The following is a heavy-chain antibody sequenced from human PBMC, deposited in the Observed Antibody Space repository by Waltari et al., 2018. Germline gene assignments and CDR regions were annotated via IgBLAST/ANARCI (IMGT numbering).Heavy chain of an antibody. CDR1: GDSPSRNSAA. Sequence: QVQPQRPGPGQVKPSPTLSLTCAIPGDSPSRNSAAWICSRQSPSKGLEWLGRIYYRSKWYNDYTVSVKSRITINPGTSKNQFSLQLNSVIPEDTAVYYCARAGSGSYPDYWGQGTLVTVSS. J-gene: IGHJ4*02. D-gene: IGHD3-10*01. CDR2: IYYRSKWYN. CDR3: ARAGSGSYPDY. V-gene: IGHV6-1*01.